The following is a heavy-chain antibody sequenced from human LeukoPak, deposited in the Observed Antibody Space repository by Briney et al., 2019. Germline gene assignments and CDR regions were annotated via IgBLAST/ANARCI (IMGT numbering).Heavy chain of an antibody. CDR3: ARDPHVLRDEFALNWFDP. Sequence: ASVKVSCKASGYTFTSYGISWVRQAPGQGLEWMGWISAYNGNTNYAQKLQGRVTMTRDTSITTAYMELNRLRSDDTAVYYCARDPHVLRDEFALNWFDPWGQGTLVTVSS. D-gene: IGHD5-24*01. CDR2: ISAYNGNT. V-gene: IGHV1-18*01. J-gene: IGHJ5*02. CDR1: GYTFTSYG.